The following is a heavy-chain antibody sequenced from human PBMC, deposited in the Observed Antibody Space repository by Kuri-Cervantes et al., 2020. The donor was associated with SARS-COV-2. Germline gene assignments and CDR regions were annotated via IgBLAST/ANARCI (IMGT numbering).Heavy chain of an antibody. J-gene: IGHJ5*02. D-gene: IGHD2-8*02. CDR1: GGTFISYS. CDR2: IIPTLDTT. V-gene: IGHV1-69*11. Sequence: SVKVSCKASGGTFISYSVNWVRQDPGQGLEWRGRIIPTLDTTTYAQKFQGRVIFTADESSSTAYMEVNSLTSEYTAVYFCARSQGYCTANSCSWNWFDPWGQGTKVTVSS. CDR3: ARSQGYCTANSCSWNWFDP.